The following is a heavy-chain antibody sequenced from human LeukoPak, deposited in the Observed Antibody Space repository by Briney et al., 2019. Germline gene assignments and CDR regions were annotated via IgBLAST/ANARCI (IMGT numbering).Heavy chain of an antibody. CDR1: GYSISSGYY. CDR3: ARDLGDYYDSSGFGYYFDY. D-gene: IGHD3-22*01. Sequence: SETLSLTCTVSGYSISSGYYWGWIRQPPGKGLEWIGSIYHSGSTYYNPSLKSRVTISVDTSKNQFSLKLSSVTAADTAVYYCARDLGDYYDSSGFGYYFDYWGQGTLVTVSS. V-gene: IGHV4-38-2*02. J-gene: IGHJ4*02. CDR2: IYHSGST.